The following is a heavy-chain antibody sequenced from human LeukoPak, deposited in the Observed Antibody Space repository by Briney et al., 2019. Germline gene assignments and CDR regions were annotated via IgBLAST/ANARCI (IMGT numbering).Heavy chain of an antibody. J-gene: IGHJ6*02. Sequence: GGSLRLSCAASGFTFSSYEMNWGRQAPGKGLEWVSYISSSGSTIYYADSVKGRFTISRDNAKNSLYLQMNSLRAEDTAVYYCARVHAMAYYYGMDVWGQGTTVTVSS. CDR3: ARVHAMAYYYGMDV. CDR2: ISSSGSTI. D-gene: IGHD5-24*01. CDR1: GFTFSSYE. V-gene: IGHV3-48*03.